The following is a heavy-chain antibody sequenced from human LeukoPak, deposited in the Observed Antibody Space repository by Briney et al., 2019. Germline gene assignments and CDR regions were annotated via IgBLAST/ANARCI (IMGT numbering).Heavy chain of an antibody. CDR3: AKVGVLAGSKYFDY. CDR1: GFTFSSYW. D-gene: IGHD3-10*01. Sequence: GGSLRLSCAASGFTFSSYWMHWVRQAPGKGLVWVSRINSDGSSTSYADSVKGRFTISRDNAKNTLYLQMNSLRAEDTAVYYCAKVGVLAGSKYFDYWGQGTLVTVSS. CDR2: INSDGSST. V-gene: IGHV3-74*01. J-gene: IGHJ4*02.